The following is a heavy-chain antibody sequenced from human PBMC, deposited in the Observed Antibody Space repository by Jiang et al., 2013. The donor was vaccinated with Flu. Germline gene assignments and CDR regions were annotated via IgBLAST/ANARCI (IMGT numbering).Heavy chain of an antibody. D-gene: IGHD3-10*01. V-gene: IGHV4-59*01. CDR1: WRPSVVTT. Sequence: TVYWWRPSVVTTGAGSGSPQGRGLEWIGYIYYMGAPTXTPPSKSRVTISVDTSKNQFSLKLSSVTAADTAVYYCARAPSPHAGGSTPWGQGTPGHRLL. CDR2: IYYMGAP. J-gene: IGHJ5*02. CDR3: ARAPSPHAGGSTP.